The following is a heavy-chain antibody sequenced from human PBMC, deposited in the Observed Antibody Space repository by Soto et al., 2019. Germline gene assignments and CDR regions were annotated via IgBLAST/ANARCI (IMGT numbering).Heavy chain of an antibody. CDR3: AKYYGDYGRYYYYYGMDV. V-gene: IGHV3-21*04. D-gene: IGHD4-17*01. Sequence: PGGSLRLSCAASGFTFSSYSMNWVRQAPGKGLEWVSSISSSSSYIYYADSVKGRFTISRDNSKNTLYLQMNSLRAEDTAVYYCAKYYGDYGRYYYYYGMDVWGQGTMVTVSS. CDR1: GFTFSSYS. CDR2: ISSSSSYI. J-gene: IGHJ6*02.